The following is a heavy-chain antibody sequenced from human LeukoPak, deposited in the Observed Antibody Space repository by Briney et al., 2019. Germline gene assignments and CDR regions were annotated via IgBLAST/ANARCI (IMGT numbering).Heavy chain of an antibody. V-gene: IGHV3-11*01. Sequence: GGSLRLSCAASGFTFRDYYMSWIRQAPGKGLEWVSYISSSGSTIYYADSVKGRFTISRDNAKNSLYLQMNSLRAGDTAVYYCARDARQQLVERFDYWGQGTLVTVSS. CDR3: ARDARQQLVERFDY. D-gene: IGHD6-13*01. CDR2: ISSSGSTI. CDR1: GFTFRDYY. J-gene: IGHJ4*02.